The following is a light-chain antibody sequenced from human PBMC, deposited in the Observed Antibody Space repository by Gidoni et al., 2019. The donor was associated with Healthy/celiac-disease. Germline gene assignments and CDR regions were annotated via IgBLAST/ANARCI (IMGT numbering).Light chain of an antibody. J-gene: IGKJ2*01. CDR3: QQYNNWPWHP. CDR2: GAS. V-gene: IGKV3-15*01. CDR1: QSVSSN. Sequence: EIVMTQSPATLSESPGESATLSCSASQSVSSNSAWSQQKPCQAPRLLIYGASTRATGIPARFRGSGSGTAFTLTIRSLQSEAFAVYYCQQYNNWPWHPFGQGTKLEIK.